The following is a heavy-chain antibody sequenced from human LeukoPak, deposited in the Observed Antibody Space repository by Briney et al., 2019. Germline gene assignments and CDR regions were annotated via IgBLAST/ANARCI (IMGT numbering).Heavy chain of an antibody. CDR2: IYTSGST. CDR1: GGSFSGYY. V-gene: IGHV4-59*10. Sequence: SETLSLTCGVYGGSFSGYYWSWIRQPAGKGLEWIGRIYTSGSTNYNPSLKSRVTMSVDTSKNQFSLKLSSVTAADTAVYYCARSKVAGTTAFDIWGQGTMVTVSS. CDR3: ARSKVAGTTAFDI. D-gene: IGHD1-1*01. J-gene: IGHJ3*02.